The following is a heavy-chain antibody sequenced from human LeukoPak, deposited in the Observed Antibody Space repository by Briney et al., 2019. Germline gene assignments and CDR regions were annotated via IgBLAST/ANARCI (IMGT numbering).Heavy chain of an antibody. CDR2: IYYSGST. D-gene: IGHD6-13*01. V-gene: IGHV4-39*02. CDR3: ARGLYDGGSWFHFDS. Sequence: PSETLSLTCTVSGGSISSSTYYWAWIRQPPGKGLEWIGNIYYSGSTYYNPSLKGRVTISIDTSKNHFSLELSSVTAADMAVYYCARGLYDGGSWFHFDSWGQGTLVTVSS. J-gene: IGHJ4*02. CDR1: GGSISSSTYY.